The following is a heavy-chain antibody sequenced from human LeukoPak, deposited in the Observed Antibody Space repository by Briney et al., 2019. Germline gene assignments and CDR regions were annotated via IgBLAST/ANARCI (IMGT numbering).Heavy chain of an antibody. CDR3: ARDKSYDSSAPDY. CDR2: MSASNGNT. D-gene: IGHD3-22*01. CDR1: GYTFTSYG. J-gene: IGHJ4*02. Sequence: ASVKVSCTASGYTFTSYGISWVRQAPGHGLEWLGWMSASNGNTNYAQKLQGRVTMTTDTSTSTAYVELRSLRSDDTAVYCCARDKSYDSSAPDYWGQGTLVTVSS. V-gene: IGHV1-18*01.